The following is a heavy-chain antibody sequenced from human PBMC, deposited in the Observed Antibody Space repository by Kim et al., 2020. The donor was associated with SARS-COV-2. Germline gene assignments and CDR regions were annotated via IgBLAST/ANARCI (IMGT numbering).Heavy chain of an antibody. CDR1: SGSISSYY. CDR2: IYYSGST. D-gene: IGHD6-13*01. Sequence: SETLSLTCTVSSGSISSYYWSWIRQPPGKGLEWIGYIYYSGSTNYNPSLKSRVTISVDTSKNQFSLKLSSVTAADTAVYYCARAQYSSSWPENFDYWGQGTLVTVSS. J-gene: IGHJ4*02. CDR3: ARAQYSSSWPENFDY. V-gene: IGHV4-59*01.